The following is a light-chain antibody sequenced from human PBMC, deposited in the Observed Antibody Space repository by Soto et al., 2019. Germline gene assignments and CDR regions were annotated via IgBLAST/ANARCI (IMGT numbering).Light chain of an antibody. CDR2: GAS. CDR3: HQRSSWPGT. V-gene: IGKV3-11*01. Sequence: EIVLTQSPATLSLSPGERATLSCRASQSVSSYLAWYQQKPGQAPRLLIYGASTRATGIPARFSGSGSGTDFTLTISSLEPEDSAVYYCHQRSSWPGTFGQGTKGDIK. J-gene: IGKJ1*01. CDR1: QSVSSY.